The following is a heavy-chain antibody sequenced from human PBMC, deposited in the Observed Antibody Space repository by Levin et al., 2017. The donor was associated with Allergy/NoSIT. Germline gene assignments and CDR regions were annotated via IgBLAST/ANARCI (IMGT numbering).Heavy chain of an antibody. CDR3: GRYTSAWHVIDY. CDR2: IDWDDDK. V-gene: IGHV2-70*11. J-gene: IGHJ4*02. D-gene: IGHD6-19*01. CDR1: GFSLSTSGVC. Sequence: SGPTLVKPTQTLTLACSFSGFSLSTSGVCVTWVRQPPGKALEWLARIDWDDDKNYNSSLKTRLTISKDTSKNQVVLTMTNMDAVDTATYYCGRYTSAWHVIDYWGQGILVTVSS.